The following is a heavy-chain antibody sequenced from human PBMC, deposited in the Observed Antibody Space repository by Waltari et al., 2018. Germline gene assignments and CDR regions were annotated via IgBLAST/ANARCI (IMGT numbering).Heavy chain of an antibody. J-gene: IGHJ3*01. V-gene: IGHV3-53*02. CDR1: EFLVRNNY. CDR2: IYAGGGS. D-gene: IGHD3-16*01. Sequence: EVQLVETGGALIHPGWSLRLSCAASEFLVRNNYMAWVRQAPGKGLEWVSVIYAGGGSDSADSVRGRFTISRDNSKNTLYLEMNALRPDDTAVYYCATLGAYLGAFEVWGRGTMVTVSS. CDR3: ATLGAYLGAFEV.